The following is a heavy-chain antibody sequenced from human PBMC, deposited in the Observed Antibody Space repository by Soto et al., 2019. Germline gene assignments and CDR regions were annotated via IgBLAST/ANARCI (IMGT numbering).Heavy chain of an antibody. J-gene: IGHJ4*02. CDR3: ARRGGALGY. D-gene: IGHD3-16*01. CDR1: GFTFSSYA. Sequence: EVQLMESGGGLVQPGGSLRLSCAASGFTFSSYAMSWVRQAPGKGLEWVSVITGSGSTTYYADSVKGRSTISRDNSKNPLFLQMTTLTAEDTAVYSCARRGGALGYWGQGTLVTVSS. V-gene: IGHV3-23*01. CDR2: ITGSGSTT.